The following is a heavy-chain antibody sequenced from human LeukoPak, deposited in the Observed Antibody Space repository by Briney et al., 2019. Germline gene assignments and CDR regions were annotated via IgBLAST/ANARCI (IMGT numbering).Heavy chain of an antibody. CDR2: INHSGST. Sequence: PSETLSLTCAVYGGSFSGYYWSWIRQPPGKGLEWIGEINHSGSTNYNPSLKSRVTISVDKSKNQCSLKLSSVTAADKGVYYCARGLTIYDYVWGSYRYFFDFWGQGTLVTVSS. CDR1: GGSFSGYY. D-gene: IGHD3-16*02. J-gene: IGHJ4*02. V-gene: IGHV4-34*01. CDR3: ARGLTIYDYVWGSYRYFFDF.